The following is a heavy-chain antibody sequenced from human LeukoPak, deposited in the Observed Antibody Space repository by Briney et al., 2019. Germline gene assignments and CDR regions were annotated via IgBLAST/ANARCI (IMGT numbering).Heavy chain of an antibody. CDR1: GFTFSSYA. CDR2: ISGSGGST. J-gene: IGHJ3*02. Sequence: SGGSLRLSCAASGFTFSSYAMTWVRQAPGKGLEWVSSISGSGGSTYYADSVKGRSTISRDNSKSTLYLQMNSLKTEDTAVYYCTTNDAFDIWGQGTMVIVSS. D-gene: IGHD1-14*01. CDR3: TTNDAFDI. V-gene: IGHV3-23*01.